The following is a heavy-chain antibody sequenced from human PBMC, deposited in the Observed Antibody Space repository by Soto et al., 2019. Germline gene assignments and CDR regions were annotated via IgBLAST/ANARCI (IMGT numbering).Heavy chain of an antibody. CDR3: AREGQWLADYNHYYGKDV. V-gene: IGHV1-3*01. CDR1: GYTFTSYA. J-gene: IGHJ6*02. D-gene: IGHD6-19*01. CDR2: INAGNGNT. Sequence: EASVKVSCKASGYTFTSYAMHWVRQAPGQRREWMGWINAGNGNTKYSQKFQGRVTITRDTSASTAYMELSSLRSEATAVYYCAREGQWLADYNHYYGKDVWGQGTTVTVSS.